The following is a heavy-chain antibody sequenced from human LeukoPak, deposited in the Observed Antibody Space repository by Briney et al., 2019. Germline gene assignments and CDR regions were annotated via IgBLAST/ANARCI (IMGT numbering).Heavy chain of an antibody. D-gene: IGHD3-16*01. CDR3: VRDRVLGAFDI. CDR2: IYYSGST. J-gene: IGHJ3*02. CDR1: GGSISSYS. Sequence: SETPSLTCTVSGGSISSYSWTWIRQPPGKGLEWIGPIYYSGSTNYNPSLKSRVTISVDTSKNQFSLKLSSVTAADTAVYYCVRDRVLGAFDIWGQGTMVTVSS. V-gene: IGHV4-59*01.